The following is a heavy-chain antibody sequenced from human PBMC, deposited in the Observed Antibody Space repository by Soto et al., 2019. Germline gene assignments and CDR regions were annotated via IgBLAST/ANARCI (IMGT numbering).Heavy chain of an antibody. J-gene: IGHJ4*02. Sequence: GGSLRLSCVASGLTFGSRAMSWVRQAPGEGLQWVSTITDTGGDAKYADSVRGRFVISRDNSKKTLYLQMTSLTAEDSAMCFCARGSTDSYPGSRIFDFWGRGTLVTVSS. CDR2: ITDTGGDA. CDR1: GLTFGSRA. CDR3: ARGSTDSYPGSRIFDF. V-gene: IGHV3-23*01. D-gene: IGHD3-10*01.